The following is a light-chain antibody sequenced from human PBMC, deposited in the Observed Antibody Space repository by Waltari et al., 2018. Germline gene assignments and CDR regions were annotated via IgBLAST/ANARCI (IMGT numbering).Light chain of an antibody. V-gene: IGKV3-15*01. J-gene: IGKJ3*01. CDR3: QQYYNWPLT. Sequence: EIVMTQSPATLSVSPGEGVTLSCRASRSVTNMLAWYQQKPGQAPRLLMYDASTRAAGISARFSGSESWTEFTLTINSLQSEDFAVYFCQQYYNWPLTFGPGTKVDIK. CDR1: RSVTNM. CDR2: DAS.